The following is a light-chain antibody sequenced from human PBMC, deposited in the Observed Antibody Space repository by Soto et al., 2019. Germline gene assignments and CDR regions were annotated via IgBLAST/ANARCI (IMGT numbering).Light chain of an antibody. CDR2: DAS. V-gene: IGKV1-33*01. CDR1: QDISNR. CDR3: HQYHNFPQT. Sequence: DIQMTQSPSSLSASVGDRVTITCQASQDISNRLNWYQHKPGKAPKGLIYDASNLEAGVSSRFSGSGSGTEFTLTVSSLQPDDFATYYCHQYHNFPQTFGQGTKVEI. J-gene: IGKJ1*01.